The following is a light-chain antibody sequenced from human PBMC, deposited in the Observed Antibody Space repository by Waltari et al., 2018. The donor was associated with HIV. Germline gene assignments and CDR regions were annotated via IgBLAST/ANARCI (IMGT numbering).Light chain of an antibody. J-gene: IGKJ4*01. Sequence: DIQMTQSPSSLSASVGDRVTITCQASQDISNYLNWYQQKPGKAPKLLIFDASNLETGVPSRLSGSGSGTDFTFTISSLQPEDIATYYCQQYDNVPPTFGGGTKAEIK. CDR3: QQYDNVPPT. CDR2: DAS. V-gene: IGKV1-33*01. CDR1: QDISNY.